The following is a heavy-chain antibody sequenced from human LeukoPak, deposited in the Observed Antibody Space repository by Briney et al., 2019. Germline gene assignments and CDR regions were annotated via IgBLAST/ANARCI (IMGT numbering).Heavy chain of an antibody. V-gene: IGHV1-69*04. J-gene: IGHJ4*02. D-gene: IGHD3-22*01. Sequence: SVKVSCKASLGTFSRYAISWVRQAPGQGLEWIGRVIPILGIANYAQKFQGRVTITADKSTSTAYMELSSLRSEDTAVYYCARVGRYYYDSSGYYDYWGEGALVTVSS. CDR3: ARVGRYYYDSSGYYDY. CDR2: VIPILGIA. CDR1: LGTFSRYA.